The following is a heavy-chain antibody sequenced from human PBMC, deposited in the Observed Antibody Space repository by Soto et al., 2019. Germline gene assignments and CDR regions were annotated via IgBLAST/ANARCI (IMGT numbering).Heavy chain of an antibody. CDR3: ARDGPIIVGATGAFDI. J-gene: IGHJ3*02. V-gene: IGHV4-61*01. CDR2: IYYSGST. D-gene: IGHD1-26*01. Sequence: SETLSLTCTVSGGSVSSGSYYWSWIRQPPGKGLEWIGYIYYSGSTNYNPSLKSRVTISVDTSKNQFSLKLSSVTAAGTAVYYCARDGPIIVGATGAFDIWGQGTMVTVSS. CDR1: GGSVSSGSYY.